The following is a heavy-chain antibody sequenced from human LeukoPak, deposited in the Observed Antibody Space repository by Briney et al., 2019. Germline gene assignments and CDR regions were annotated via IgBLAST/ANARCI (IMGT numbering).Heavy chain of an antibody. CDR3: ARDSIEGITMIVVGRPPYYFDY. D-gene: IGHD3-22*01. CDR1: GGSISSSSYY. V-gene: IGHV4-39*07. J-gene: IGHJ4*02. Sequence: SETLSLTCTVSGGSISSSSYYWGWIRQPPGKGLEWIGSIYYSGSTYYDPSLKSRVTISVDTSKNQFSLKLSSVTAADTAVYYCARDSIEGITMIVVGRPPYYFDYWGQGTLVTVSS. CDR2: IYYSGST.